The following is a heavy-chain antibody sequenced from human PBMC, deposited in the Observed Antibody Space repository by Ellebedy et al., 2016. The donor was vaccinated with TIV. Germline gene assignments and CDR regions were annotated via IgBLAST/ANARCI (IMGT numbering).Heavy chain of an antibody. Sequence: PGGSLRLSCAASGFTFSSSAMSWVRLAPGKGLEWVSSISGSGLSTYYADSVKGRFTISRDNSKNTLYLQMNSLRAEDTAVYYCAKSDWGPRYYGMDVWGQGTTVTVSS. J-gene: IGHJ6*02. CDR1: GFTFSSSA. CDR3: AKSDWGPRYYGMDV. V-gene: IGHV3-23*01. CDR2: ISGSGLST. D-gene: IGHD7-27*01.